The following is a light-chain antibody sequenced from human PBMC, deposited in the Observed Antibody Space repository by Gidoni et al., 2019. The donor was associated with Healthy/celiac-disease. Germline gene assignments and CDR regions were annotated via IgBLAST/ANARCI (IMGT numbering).Light chain of an antibody. V-gene: IGKV1-39*01. CDR1: QSISSY. CDR3: QQSYSTPRT. Sequence: DSQMTQSPSSLSASVGDRVTITCRASQSISSYLNWYQQKQGKAPKLLIYAASSLQSGVPSRFSGSGSGTDFNLTISSLQPEDFATYYCQQSYSTPRTFGQGTKVEIK. CDR2: AAS. J-gene: IGKJ1*01.